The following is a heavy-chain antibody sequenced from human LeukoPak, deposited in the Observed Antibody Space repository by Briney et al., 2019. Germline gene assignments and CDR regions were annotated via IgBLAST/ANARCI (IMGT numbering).Heavy chain of an antibody. CDR3: ARHVLSNRSFDT. D-gene: IGHD4/OR15-4a*01. CDR1: GASINSILYY. CDR2: IFHDGST. J-gene: IGHJ5*02. V-gene: IGHV4-39*01. Sequence: SETLSLTCNVSGASINSILYYWGWIRQPPGKGLEWIGNIFHDGSTYLNPSLKSRVSLSVDTSKRYFSLKLTSVTAADTSVYYCARHVLSNRSFDTWGQGTLVSVSS.